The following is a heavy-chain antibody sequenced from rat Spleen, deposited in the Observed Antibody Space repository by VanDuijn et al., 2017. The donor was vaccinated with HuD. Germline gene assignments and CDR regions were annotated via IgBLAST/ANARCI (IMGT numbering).Heavy chain of an antibody. D-gene: IGHD1-6*01. Sequence: EVQLAESGGGLVQPGRSLKVSCAASGFTFSDYYMAWVRQAPTKGLEWVATISYDGSTSYYRDSVKGRFTVSRDNAKSSLYLQMDSLRSEDSATYYCTRDRILRSTGFDYWGQGVMVTVSS. J-gene: IGHJ2*01. CDR2: ISYDGSTS. CDR1: GFTFSDYY. CDR3: TRDRILRSTGFDY. V-gene: IGHV5-20*01.